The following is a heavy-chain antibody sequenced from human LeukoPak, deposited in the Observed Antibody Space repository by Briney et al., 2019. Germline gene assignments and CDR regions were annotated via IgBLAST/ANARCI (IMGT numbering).Heavy chain of an antibody. J-gene: IGHJ6*03. CDR2: IYYSGST. V-gene: IGHV4-59*01. CDR1: GGSISSYY. CDR3: ARVDSSGWDYMDV. Sequence: SETLSLTCTVSGGSISSYYWSWIRQPPGKGLEWIGYIYYSGSTNYNPSLKSRVTISVDTSKNQFSLKLSSVTAADTAVYYCARVDSSGWDYMDVWSKGTTVTVCS. D-gene: IGHD6-19*01.